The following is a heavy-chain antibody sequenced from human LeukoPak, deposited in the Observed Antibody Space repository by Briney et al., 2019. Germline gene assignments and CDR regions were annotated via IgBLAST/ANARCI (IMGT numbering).Heavy chain of an antibody. CDR1: GYSISSGYY. D-gene: IGHD2-2*02. CDR2: IYHSGST. Sequence: SETLSLTCAVSGYSISSGYYWGWIRQPPGKGLEWIGSIYHSGSTYYNPSLKGRVTISVDTSKNQFSLKLSSVTAADTAVYYCARGSDIVVVPAAIEPWFDPWGQGTLVTVSS. V-gene: IGHV4-38-2*01. CDR3: ARGSDIVVVPAAIEPWFDP. J-gene: IGHJ5*02.